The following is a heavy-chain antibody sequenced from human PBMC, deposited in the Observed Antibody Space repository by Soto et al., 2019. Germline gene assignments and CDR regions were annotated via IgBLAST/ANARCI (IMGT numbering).Heavy chain of an antibody. CDR3: EIEFQWAYYGMDV. CDR2: ISYDGSNK. CDR1: GFTFSSYA. D-gene: IGHD2-8*01. Sequence: PGGSLRLSCAASGFTFSSYAMHWVRQAPGKGLEWVAVISYDGSNKYYADSVKGRFTISRDNSKNTLYLQMNSLRAEDTAVYYCEIEFQWAYYGMDVWGQGTTVTVS. V-gene: IGHV3-30-3*01. J-gene: IGHJ6*02.